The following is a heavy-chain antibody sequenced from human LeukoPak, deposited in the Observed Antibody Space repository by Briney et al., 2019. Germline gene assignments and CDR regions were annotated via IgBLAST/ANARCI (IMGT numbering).Heavy chain of an antibody. Sequence: ASVKVSCTASGGTFSSYAISWVRQAPGQGLEWMGGIIPIFGTANYAQKFQGRVTITADESTSTAYMELSSLRSEDTAVYYCARGGELRDAFDIWGQGTMVTVSS. V-gene: IGHV1-69*13. CDR2: IIPIFGTA. J-gene: IGHJ3*02. D-gene: IGHD1-7*01. CDR1: GGTFSSYA. CDR3: ARGGELRDAFDI.